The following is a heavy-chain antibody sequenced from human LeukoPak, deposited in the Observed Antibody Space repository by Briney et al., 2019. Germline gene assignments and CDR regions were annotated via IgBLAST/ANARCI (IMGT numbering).Heavy chain of an antibody. CDR1: GYTFTSYG. J-gene: IGHJ5*02. Sequence: ASVKVSCKASGYTFTSYGMSWVRQAPGQGLEWMGWISAYNGNTNYAQKLQGRVTMTTDTSTSTAYMELRSLRSDDTAVYYCARVGLGAAAGNWFDPWGQGTLVTVSS. CDR2: ISAYNGNT. CDR3: ARVGLGAAAGNWFDP. V-gene: IGHV1-18*01. D-gene: IGHD6-13*01.